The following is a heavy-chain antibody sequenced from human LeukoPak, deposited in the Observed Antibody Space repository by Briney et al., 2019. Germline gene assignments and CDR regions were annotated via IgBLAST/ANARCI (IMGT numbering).Heavy chain of an antibody. Sequence: GGSLRLSCAASGFTFSSYAMSWVRQAPGKGLEWVSAISGSGGSTCYADSVKGRFTISRDNSKNTLYLQMNSLRAEDTAAYYCAKQNYYDSSGYYYLSDYFDYWGQGTLVTVSS. CDR1: GFTFSSYA. J-gene: IGHJ4*02. CDR2: ISGSGGST. CDR3: AKQNYYDSSGYYYLSDYFDY. V-gene: IGHV3-23*01. D-gene: IGHD3-22*01.